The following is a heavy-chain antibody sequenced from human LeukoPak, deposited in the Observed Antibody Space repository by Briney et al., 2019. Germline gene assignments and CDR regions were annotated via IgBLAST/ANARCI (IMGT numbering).Heavy chain of an antibody. V-gene: IGHV3-23*01. CDR2: ISGSGGST. CDR1: GFTFSSYA. Sequence: VQPGGSLRLSCAASGFTFSSYAMSWVRQAPGKGLEWVSAISGSGGSTYYADSAKGRFTISRDNSKNTLYLQMNSLRAEDTAVYYCAKWATYYYDSSGYYGGSYFDYWGQGTLVTVSS. CDR3: AKWATYYYDSSGYYGGSYFDY. D-gene: IGHD3-22*01. J-gene: IGHJ4*02.